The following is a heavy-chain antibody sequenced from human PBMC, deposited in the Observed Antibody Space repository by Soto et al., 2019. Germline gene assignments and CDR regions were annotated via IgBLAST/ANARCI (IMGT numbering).Heavy chain of an antibody. CDR2: IYSGGST. Sequence: PGGSLRLSCAASGFTVSSNYMSWVRQAPGKGLEWVSVIYSGGSTYYADSVKGRFTISRDNSKNTLYLQMNSLRAEDTAVYYCARYKYSSGNYYGMDVWGQGTTVTVYS. V-gene: IGHV3-53*01. CDR1: GFTVSSNY. D-gene: IGHD6-19*01. J-gene: IGHJ6*02. CDR3: ARYKYSSGNYYGMDV.